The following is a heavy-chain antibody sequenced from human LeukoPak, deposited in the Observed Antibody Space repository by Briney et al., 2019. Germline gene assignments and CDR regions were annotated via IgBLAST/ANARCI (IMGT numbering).Heavy chain of an antibody. V-gene: IGHV1-3*03. D-gene: IGHD6-19*01. J-gene: IGHJ4*02. CDR2: INAGNGNT. CDR3: ARGGSSGWSYFDY. Sequence: GASVKVSCKASGYTFTSYAMHWVRQAPGQRLEWMGWINAGNGNTKYSKEFQGRVTITRDTSASTAYMELSSLRSEDMAVYYCARGGSSGWSYFDYWGQGTLVTVSS. CDR1: GYTFTSYA.